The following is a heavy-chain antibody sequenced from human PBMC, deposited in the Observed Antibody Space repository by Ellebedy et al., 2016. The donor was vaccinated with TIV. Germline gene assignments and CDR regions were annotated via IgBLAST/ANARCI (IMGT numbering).Heavy chain of an antibody. CDR1: GGSFSGYQ. Sequence: MPGGSLRLSCAVSGGSFSGYQWSWIRQPPGKGLEWIGEINHSGSTNYSPSLKRRVAISVDTSKNQFSLNLSSVTAADTAVYYCARGKQREYDYWGQGALVTVSS. CDR2: INHSGST. CDR3: ARGKQREYDY. J-gene: IGHJ4*02. D-gene: IGHD6-25*01. V-gene: IGHV4-34*01.